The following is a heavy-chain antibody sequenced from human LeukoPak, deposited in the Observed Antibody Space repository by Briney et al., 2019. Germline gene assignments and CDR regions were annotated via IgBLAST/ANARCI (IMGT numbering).Heavy chain of an antibody. CDR2: IYSGGST. CDR1: GFTVSSNY. Sequence: GGSLRLSCAASGFTVSSNYMSWVRQAPGKGLEWVSVIYSGGSTYYADSVKGRFTISRDNSKNTLYLQMNSLRAEDTAVYYCAREGYCSGGSCYYYGMDVWAKGPRSPSP. D-gene: IGHD2-15*01. CDR3: AREGYCSGGSCYYYGMDV. J-gene: IGHJ6*02. V-gene: IGHV3-66*01.